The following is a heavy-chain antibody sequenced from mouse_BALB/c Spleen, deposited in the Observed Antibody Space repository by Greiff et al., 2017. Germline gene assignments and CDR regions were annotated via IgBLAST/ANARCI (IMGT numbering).Heavy chain of an antibody. CDR2: ISYSGST. CDR3: ARSGITTPWFAY. CDR1: GDSITSGY. V-gene: IGHV3-8*02. D-gene: IGHD2-4*01. Sequence: EVKVEESGHSLVKPSQTLSLTCSVTGDSITSGYWNWIRKFPGNKLEYMGYISYSGSTYYNPSLKSRISITRDTSKNQYYLQLNSVTTEDTATYYCARSGITTPWFAYWGQGTLVTVSA. J-gene: IGHJ3*01.